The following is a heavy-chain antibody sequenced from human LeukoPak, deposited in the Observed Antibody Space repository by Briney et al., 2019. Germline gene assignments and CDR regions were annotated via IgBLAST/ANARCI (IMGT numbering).Heavy chain of an antibody. J-gene: IGHJ4*02. V-gene: IGHV3-21*01. CDR2: ISSSSSYI. Sequence: GGSLRLSCAASGSTFSSYSMNWVRQAPGKGLEWVSSISSSSSYIYYADSVKGRFTISRDNAKNSLYPQMNSLRAEDTAVYYCVGYSSGWYSFDYWGQGTLVTVSS. D-gene: IGHD6-19*01. CDR3: VGYSSGWYSFDY. CDR1: GSTFSSYS.